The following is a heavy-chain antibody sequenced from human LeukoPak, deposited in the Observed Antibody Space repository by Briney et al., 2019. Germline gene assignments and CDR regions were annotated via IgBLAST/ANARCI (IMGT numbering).Heavy chain of an antibody. D-gene: IGHD4-17*01. Sequence: SETLSLTCTVSGGSISSSSYYWGWIRQPPGKGREWIGSIYYSGSTYYNPSLKSRVTISVDTSKNQFSLKLSSVTAADTAVYYCARLTVTLDYWGQGTLVTVSS. CDR2: IYYSGST. J-gene: IGHJ4*02. CDR3: ARLTVTLDY. V-gene: IGHV4-39*01. CDR1: GGSISSSSYY.